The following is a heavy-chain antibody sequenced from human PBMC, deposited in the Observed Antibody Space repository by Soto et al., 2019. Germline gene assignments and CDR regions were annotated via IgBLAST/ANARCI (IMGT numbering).Heavy chain of an antibody. V-gene: IGHV3-48*02. J-gene: IGHJ4*02. CDR2: ITSDGGVT. D-gene: IGHD4-17*01. Sequence: EVQLVESGGGLVHPGGSLRLSCAASGFTFSDYSMNWVRQAPGKGLEWVSYITSDGGVTYYADSVKGRFSVSRDNDKKCLFLQTNTLRDEATPVYYFARLPNGSTVTTWGKGTLVTVSS. CDR1: GFTFSDYS. CDR3: ARLPNGSTVTT.